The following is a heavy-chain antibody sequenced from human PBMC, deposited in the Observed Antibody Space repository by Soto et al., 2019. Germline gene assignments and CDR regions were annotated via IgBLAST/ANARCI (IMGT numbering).Heavy chain of an antibody. V-gene: IGHV3-48*01. CDR2: ISSSSSTI. Sequence: GGSLRLSCAASGFTFSSYSMNWVRQAPGKGLEWVSYISSSSSTIYYADSVKGRFTISRDNAKNSLYLQMNSLRAEDTAVYYCAREKDTVRFLYYYYMDVWGKGTTVTVSS. D-gene: IGHD3-10*01. CDR3: AREKDTVRFLYYYYMDV. J-gene: IGHJ6*03. CDR1: GFTFSSYS.